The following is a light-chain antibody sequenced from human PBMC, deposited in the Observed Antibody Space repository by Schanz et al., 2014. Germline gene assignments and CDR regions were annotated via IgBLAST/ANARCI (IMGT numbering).Light chain of an antibody. CDR3: QQYGSSPPT. J-gene: IGKJ1*01. Sequence: EIVMTQSPATLSVSPGERATLSCRASQSVSSSYLAWYQQKPGHPPRLLIYGSSSRATGIPDRFSGSGSGTDFTLTITRLEPEDFAVYYCQQYGSSPPTFGQGTKVEIK. CDR1: QSVSSSY. V-gene: IGKV3-20*01. CDR2: GSS.